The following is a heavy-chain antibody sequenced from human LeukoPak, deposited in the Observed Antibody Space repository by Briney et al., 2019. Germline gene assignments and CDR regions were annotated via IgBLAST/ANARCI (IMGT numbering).Heavy chain of an antibody. D-gene: IGHD3-16*01. J-gene: IGHJ4*02. CDR1: GFTLSSYG. Sequence: GGSLRLSCAASGFTLSSYGMHWVRQAPGKGLEGVAFIRYDGSNKYYADSVKGRFTISRDNSKNTLYLQMNSLRAEDTAVYYCAKDAWGGKHFDYWGQGTLVTVSS. CDR3: AKDAWGGKHFDY. CDR2: IRYDGSNK. V-gene: IGHV3-30*02.